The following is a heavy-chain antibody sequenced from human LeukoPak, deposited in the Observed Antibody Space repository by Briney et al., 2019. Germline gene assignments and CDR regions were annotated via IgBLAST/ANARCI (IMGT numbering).Heavy chain of an antibody. D-gene: IGHD6-6*01. J-gene: IGHJ5*02. V-gene: IGHV3-21*01. CDR1: GFTFSGYS. CDR3: AKDSRGSSSNWFDP. CDR2: ITSSGSSM. Sequence: GGSLRLSCAGSGFTFSGYSLNWVRQAPGKGLEWVSSITSSGSSMYYADSVKGRFTISRDNSKNTLYLQMNSLRAEDTAVYYCAKDSRGSSSNWFDPWGQGTLVTVSS.